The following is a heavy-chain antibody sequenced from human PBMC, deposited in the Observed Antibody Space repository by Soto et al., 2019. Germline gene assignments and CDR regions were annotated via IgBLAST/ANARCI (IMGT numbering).Heavy chain of an antibody. J-gene: IGHJ5*02. CDR3: ARGGMDTSVVTNWFDP. CDR2: ISSSGVT. V-gene: IGHV4-59*01. Sequence: QVQLQESGPGLVKPSETLSLTCTVSGGSITGYYWTWIRQPPGKGLECIGYISSSGVTNYSPYLKSLVTMSVDTFNNQLSLKLRSVTAADSAIYYCARGGMDTSVVTNWFDPWGQGTLVTVSP. CDR1: GGSITGYY. D-gene: IGHD5-18*01.